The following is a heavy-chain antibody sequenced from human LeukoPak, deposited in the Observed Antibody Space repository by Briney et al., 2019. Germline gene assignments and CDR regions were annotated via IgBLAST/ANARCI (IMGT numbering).Heavy chain of an antibody. CDR3: ARADSSSWFDY. D-gene: IGHD3-22*01. Sequence: GGSLRLSCAASGFSFSDYYMVWIRQAPGKGPEWISVISSSGSSTNYADSVRGRFTVSRDNAKNSLFLQMNRLRPEDSAVYYCARADSSSWFDYWGQRTLVTVSS. J-gene: IGHJ4*02. CDR2: ISSSGSST. V-gene: IGHV3-11*05. CDR1: GFSFSDYY.